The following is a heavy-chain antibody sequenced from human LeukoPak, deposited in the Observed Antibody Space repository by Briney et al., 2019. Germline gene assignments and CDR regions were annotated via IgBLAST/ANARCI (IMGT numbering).Heavy chain of an antibody. V-gene: IGHV3-48*03. D-gene: IGHD2-2*01. J-gene: IGHJ4*02. CDR3: ARHPSRVPYHCLF. CDR1: GFTFSSYE. Sequence: GGSVTLSCAASGFTFSSYEMNWVRQAPGKGLVWVSYMSSSGSTIYYADSVKGRFTISRDNAKNSLYLQMNSLRAEDTVVCYSARHPSRVPYHCLFGGRGTLVTVSS. CDR2: MSSSGSTI.